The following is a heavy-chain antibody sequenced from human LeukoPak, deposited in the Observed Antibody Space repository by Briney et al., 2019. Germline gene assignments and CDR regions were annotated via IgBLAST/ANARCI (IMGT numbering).Heavy chain of an antibody. CDR1: GFTFSSYS. Sequence: GGSLRLSCAASGFTFSSYSMNWVRQAPGKGLEWVSSISSSSSYIYYADSVKGRFTISRDNAKNSLYLQMNSLRAEDTALYYCARQERIQLWLRRYYYMDVWGKGTTVTVSS. CDR3: ARQERIQLWLRRYYYMDV. CDR2: ISSSSSYI. V-gene: IGHV3-21*04. J-gene: IGHJ6*03. D-gene: IGHD5-18*01.